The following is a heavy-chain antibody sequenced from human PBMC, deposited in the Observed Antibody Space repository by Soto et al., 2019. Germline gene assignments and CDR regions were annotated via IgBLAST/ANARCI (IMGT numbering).Heavy chain of an antibody. Sequence: QVQLVESGGGVVQPGRSLRLSCAASGFTFSSYGMHWVRQAPGKGLEWVAVISYDGSNKYYADSVKGRFTISRDNSKNTLYLQMHSLRAEDTAVYYCAKGLYSSGWWGFDPWGQGTLVAVSS. CDR3: AKGLYSSGWWGFDP. J-gene: IGHJ5*02. V-gene: IGHV3-30*18. CDR1: GFTFSSYG. CDR2: ISYDGSNK. D-gene: IGHD6-13*01.